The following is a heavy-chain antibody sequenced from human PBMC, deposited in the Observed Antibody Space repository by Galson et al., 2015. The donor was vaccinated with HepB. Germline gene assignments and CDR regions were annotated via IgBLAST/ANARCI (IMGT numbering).Heavy chain of an antibody. CDR1: GFRFGTYA. CDR3: TGGGWLPSLSPV. CDR2: VTGSGVST. J-gene: IGHJ4*02. Sequence: SLRLSCAASGFRFGTYAMSWVRQAPGKGLEWVSGVTGSGVSTYYAVPVKGRFTISRDNSKNTVYLQMNSLRGEDTAVYYCTGGGWLPSLSPVWGQGTLVSVRS. V-gene: IGHV3-23*01. D-gene: IGHD5-24*01.